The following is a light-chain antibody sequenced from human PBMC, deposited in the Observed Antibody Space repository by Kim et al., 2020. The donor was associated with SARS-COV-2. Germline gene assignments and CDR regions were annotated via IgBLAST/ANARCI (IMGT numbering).Light chain of an antibody. J-gene: IGKJ2*01. CDR3: MQGTHWPYT. CDR2: KVS. CDR1: QSLVHSDGNTH. Sequence: DVVMTQSPLSLPVTLGQPASISCRSSQSLVHSDGNTHLNWFHQRPGQSPRRLIYKVSTRDSGVPDRFSGSGSGTDFTLKISRVEAEDVGVFYCMQGTHWPYTFGQGTKLEI. V-gene: IGKV2-30*02.